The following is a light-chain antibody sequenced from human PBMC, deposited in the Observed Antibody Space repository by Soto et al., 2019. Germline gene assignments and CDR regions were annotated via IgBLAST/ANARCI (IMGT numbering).Light chain of an antibody. CDR1: QCISNY. CDR2: AAS. J-gene: IGKJ5*01. Sequence: DIQMTHSPSSLSASVGGRFTITCRASQCISNYLAWYKQKPGKVPKLLIYAASTLQSGVPSRLRGSASGTDFTLTISSMKPEDAATYYCQKYNSALTFGQGTRLEIK. V-gene: IGKV1-27*01. CDR3: QKYNSALT.